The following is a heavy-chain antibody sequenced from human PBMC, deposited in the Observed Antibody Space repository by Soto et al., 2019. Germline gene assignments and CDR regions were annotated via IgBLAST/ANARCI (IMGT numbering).Heavy chain of an antibody. Sequence: SEPLSLTCAVYGGSFSGYYWSWIRQPPGKGLEWIGEINHSGSTNYNPSLKSRVTISVDTSKNQFSLKLSSVTAADTAVYYCARGPGIQLWLPVHFQHWGQGTLVTVSS. J-gene: IGHJ1*01. V-gene: IGHV4-34*01. D-gene: IGHD5-18*01. CDR1: GGSFSGYY. CDR2: INHSGST. CDR3: ARGPGIQLWLPVHFQH.